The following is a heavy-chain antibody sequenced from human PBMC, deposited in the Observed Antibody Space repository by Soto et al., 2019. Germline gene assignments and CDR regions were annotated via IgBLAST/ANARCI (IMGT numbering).Heavy chain of an antibody. CDR3: ARDRVSRGYSGYGRFDY. CDR1: GFTFSNYA. CDR2: IGGDGGST. V-gene: IGHV3-23*01. Sequence: GGSLRLSCAASGFTFSNYAMSWVRQAPGKGLEWVSVIGGDGGSTYYADSVKGRFTVSRDNAKNSLYLQMNSLRDEDTAVYYCARDRVSRGYSGYGRFDYWGQGTLVTVSS. D-gene: IGHD5-12*01. J-gene: IGHJ4*02.